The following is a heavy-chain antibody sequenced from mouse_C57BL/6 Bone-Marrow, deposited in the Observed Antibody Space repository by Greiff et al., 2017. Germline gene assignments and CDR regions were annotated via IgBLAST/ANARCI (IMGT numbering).Heavy chain of an antibody. Sequence: VQLQQPGAELVRPGTSVKLSCKASGYTFTSYWMHWVKQRPGQGLEWIGVIDPSDSYTNYTQKFKGKATLTVDTSSSTAYMQLSSLTSEDSAVYYCARFPPYYGSFFDYWGQGTTRTVSS. V-gene: IGHV1-59*01. CDR3: ARFPPYYGSFFDY. D-gene: IGHD1-1*01. J-gene: IGHJ2*01. CDR1: GYTFTSYW. CDR2: IDPSDSYT.